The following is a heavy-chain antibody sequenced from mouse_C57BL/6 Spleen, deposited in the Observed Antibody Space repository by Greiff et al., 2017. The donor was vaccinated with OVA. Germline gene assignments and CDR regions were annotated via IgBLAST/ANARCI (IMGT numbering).Heavy chain of an antibody. D-gene: IGHD2-12*01. CDR3: ASYDEVAY. Sequence: VEPGASVKISCKASGYSFTDYNMNWVKQSNGKSLEWIGVINPNYGTTSYNQKFKGKATLTVDQSSSTAYMQLNSLTSEDAAVYYWASYDEVAYWGQGTLVTVSA. J-gene: IGHJ3*01. CDR2: INPNYGTT. V-gene: IGHV1-39*01. CDR1: GYSFTDYN.